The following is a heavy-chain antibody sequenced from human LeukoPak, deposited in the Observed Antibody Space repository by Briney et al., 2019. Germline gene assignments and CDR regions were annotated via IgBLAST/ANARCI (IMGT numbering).Heavy chain of an antibody. Sequence: GGSLRLSCAASGFTFSSYAMHWVRQAPGKGLEYVSAISSNGGSTYYANSVKGRFTISRDNSKNTLYLQMGSLRAEDMAVYYYARLDSSSNDYWGQGTLVTVSS. CDR1: GFTFSSYA. V-gene: IGHV3-64*01. CDR3: ARLDSSSNDY. J-gene: IGHJ4*02. CDR2: ISSNGGST. D-gene: IGHD6-13*01.